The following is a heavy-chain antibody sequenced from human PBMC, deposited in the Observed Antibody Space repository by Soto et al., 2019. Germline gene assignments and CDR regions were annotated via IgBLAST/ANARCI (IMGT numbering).Heavy chain of an antibody. J-gene: IGHJ4*02. CDR3: ARDRPSYTGYSSSWGLDY. D-gene: IGHD6-13*01. Sequence: QVQLVQSGAEVKKPGASVKVSCKASGYTFTSYAMHWVRQAPGLRLEWMGWINAGNGNTKYSQKFQGRVTITRDTSASTAYMELSSLRSEDTAVYYCARDRPSYTGYSSSWGLDYWGQGTLVTVSS. V-gene: IGHV1-3*01. CDR2: INAGNGNT. CDR1: GYTFTSYA.